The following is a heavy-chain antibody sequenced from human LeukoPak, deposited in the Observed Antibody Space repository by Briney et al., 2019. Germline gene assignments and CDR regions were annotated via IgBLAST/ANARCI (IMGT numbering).Heavy chain of an antibody. D-gene: IGHD3-16*01. Sequence: GGSLRLSCAASGFIFHNHWMGWVRQAPGKALEYVGNIKGDGSEKYYVDSLKGRFTISRDNAKNSLYLQMNNLRVEDTAVYYCVRDDRSDSGYYYDNDWGQGTLVTVSS. V-gene: IGHV3-7*01. CDR3: VRDDRSDSGYYYDND. J-gene: IGHJ4*02. CDR1: GFIFHNHW. CDR2: IKGDGSEK.